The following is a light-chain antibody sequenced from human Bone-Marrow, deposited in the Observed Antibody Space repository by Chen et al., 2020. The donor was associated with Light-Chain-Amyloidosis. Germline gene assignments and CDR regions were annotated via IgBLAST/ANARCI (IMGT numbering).Light chain of an antibody. CDR2: DAS. Sequence: EIVLTQSPATLGLSPGERATLSCRASQSVGTYLAWYQQKPGQAPRLLIYDASNRATGIPARFSGSGSGTDFTLSISSLEPEDFAVYYCQQRGNWPLTFGGGTKVEI. J-gene: IGKJ4*01. V-gene: IGKV3-11*01. CDR1: QSVGTY. CDR3: QQRGNWPLT.